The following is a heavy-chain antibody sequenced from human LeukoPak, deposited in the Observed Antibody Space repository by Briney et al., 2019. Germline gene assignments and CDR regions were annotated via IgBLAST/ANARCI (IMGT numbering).Heavy chain of an antibody. Sequence: ASVKVSCKASGYTFTDYTINWVRQAPGQGLEWMGWVSTNTGNPTYAQDFTGRFGFSLDTSVSTAYLQISSLKVEDTAVYYCARPFCCSSRCFLGVFYIWGQGTTVTVSS. CDR2: VSTNTGNP. D-gene: IGHD2-2*01. V-gene: IGHV7-4-1*02. CDR3: ARPFCCSSRCFLGVFYI. CDR1: GYTFTDYT. J-gene: IGHJ3*02.